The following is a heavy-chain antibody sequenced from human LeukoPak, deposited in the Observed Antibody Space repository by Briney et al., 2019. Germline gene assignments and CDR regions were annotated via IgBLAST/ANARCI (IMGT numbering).Heavy chain of an antibody. D-gene: IGHD4-23*01. CDR2: IYHSGST. CDR1: SGSISSGGYS. V-gene: IGHV4-30-2*01. J-gene: IGHJ1*01. Sequence: PSETLSLTCAVSSGSISSGGYSWSWIRQPPGKGLEWIGYIYHSGSTYYNPSLKSRVTISVDRSKNQFSLKLSSVTAADTAVYYCARVATYGGHFQHWGQGTLVTVSS. CDR3: ARVATYGGHFQH.